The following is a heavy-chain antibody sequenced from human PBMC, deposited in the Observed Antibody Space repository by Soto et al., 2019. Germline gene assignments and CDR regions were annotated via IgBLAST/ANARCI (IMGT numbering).Heavy chain of an antibody. CDR3: ARPDMAVAGDFDY. D-gene: IGHD6-19*01. V-gene: IGHV4-39*01. J-gene: IGHJ4*02. CDR2: IYYSGST. CDR1: GGSISSSSYY. Sequence: PSETLSLTCTVSGGSISSSSYYWGWIRQPPGKGLEWIGRIYYSGSTYYNPSLKSRVTISVDTSKNQFSLKLSSVTAADTALYYCARPDMAVAGDFDYWGQGTLVTVSS.